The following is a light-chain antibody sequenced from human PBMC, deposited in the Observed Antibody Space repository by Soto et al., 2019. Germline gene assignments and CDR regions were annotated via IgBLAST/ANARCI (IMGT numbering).Light chain of an antibody. CDR1: QSVGSS. CDR2: GAS. J-gene: IGKJ4*01. Sequence: EIVMTQSPATLSVSPGERATLACRASQSVGSSLAWYQRKPGRAPRLLIYGASTRATGIPATFSGSGSGTEFTLTISSLQSEDFAVYYCQQYNSWPLTFGRGTKVDIK. CDR3: QQYNSWPLT. V-gene: IGKV3-15*01.